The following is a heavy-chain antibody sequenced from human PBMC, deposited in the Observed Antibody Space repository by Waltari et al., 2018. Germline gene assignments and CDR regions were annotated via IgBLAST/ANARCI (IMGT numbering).Heavy chain of an antibody. V-gene: IGHV4-4*02. D-gene: IGHD5-12*01. CDR2: IYHSGST. J-gene: IGHJ5*02. CDR3: ARDRGLRGGYDS. Sequence: QVQLQESGPGLVKPSGTLSLPCVVYGGSISSGNWWSWVRQPPGKGLEWIGEIYHSGSTNYNPSLKSRLSISLDKSKNQFSLNLSSVTAADTAVYYCARDRGLRGGYDSWGQGTLVTVSS. CDR1: GGSISSGNW.